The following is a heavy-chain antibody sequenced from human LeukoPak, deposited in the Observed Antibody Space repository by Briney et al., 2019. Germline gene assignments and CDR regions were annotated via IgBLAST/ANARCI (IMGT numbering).Heavy chain of an antibody. V-gene: IGHV1-18*01. D-gene: IGHD3-22*01. CDR2: ISAYNGNT. J-gene: IGHJ1*01. CDR1: GYTFTSYG. CDR3: ARSSLPMWYYDSSGYLNEYFQH. Sequence: EASVKVSCKASGYTFTSYGISWVRQAPGQGLEWMGWISAYNGNTNYAQKLQGRVTMTTDTSTSTAYMELRSLRSDDTAVYYCARSSLPMWYYDSSGYLNEYFQHWGQGTLVTVSS.